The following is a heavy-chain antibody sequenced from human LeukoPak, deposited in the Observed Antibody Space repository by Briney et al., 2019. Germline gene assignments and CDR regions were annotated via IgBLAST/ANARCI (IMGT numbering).Heavy chain of an antibody. Sequence: GGSLRLSCAASGFTFSSYAMTWVRQAPGKGLEWVSAIGYSAGDTYHADSVKGRFTISRDNSMNTLYLQMSSLRADDTALYYCAKDDDGHHHGVDHWGQGTLVTVSS. CDR3: AKDDDGHHHGVDH. V-gene: IGHV3-23*01. D-gene: IGHD4-17*01. J-gene: IGHJ4*02. CDR1: GFTFSSYA. CDR2: IGYSAGDT.